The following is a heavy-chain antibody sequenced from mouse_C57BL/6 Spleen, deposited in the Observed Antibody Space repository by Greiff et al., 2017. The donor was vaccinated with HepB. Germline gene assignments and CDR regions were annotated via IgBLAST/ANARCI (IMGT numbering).Heavy chain of an antibody. Sequence: DVKLVESGGGLVKPGGSLKLSCAASGFTFSDYGMHWVRQAPEKGLEWVAYISSGSSTIYYADTVKGRFTISRDNAKNTLFLQITSLRSEDTAMYYCARYDYDVWYFDYWGTGTTVTVSS. D-gene: IGHD2-4*01. CDR3: ARYDYDVWYFDY. CDR2: ISSGSSTI. V-gene: IGHV5-17*01. J-gene: IGHJ1*03. CDR1: GFTFSDYG.